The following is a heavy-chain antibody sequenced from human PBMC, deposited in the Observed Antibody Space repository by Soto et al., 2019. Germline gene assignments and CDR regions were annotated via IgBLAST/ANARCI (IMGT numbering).Heavy chain of an antibody. Sequence: EEQLVESGGGLIQPGGSLRLSCAASGFTVSSNYMSWVRQAPGKGLEWVSVIYSGGSTYYADSVKGRFTISRDNSKNTLYLQMNSLRAEDTAVYYCARGRSGSDYVLVGWYFDLWGRGTLVTVSS. J-gene: IGHJ2*01. CDR1: GFTVSSNY. CDR3: ARGRSGSDYVLVGWYFDL. CDR2: IYSGGST. D-gene: IGHD1-26*01. V-gene: IGHV3-53*01.